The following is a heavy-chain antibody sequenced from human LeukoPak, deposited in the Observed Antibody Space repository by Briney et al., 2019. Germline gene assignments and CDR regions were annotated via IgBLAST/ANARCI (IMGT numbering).Heavy chain of an antibody. V-gene: IGHV3-11*04. Sequence: GGSLRLSCAASGFTFSDYYMSWIRQAPGKGLEWVSYISSSGSTIYYADSVKGRFTISRDNAKNSLYLQMNSLRADDTAVYYCAIRPVGSDFDPWGQGTLVTVSS. D-gene: IGHD3/OR15-3a*01. CDR3: AIRPVGSDFDP. CDR2: ISSSGSTI. CDR1: GFTFSDYY. J-gene: IGHJ5*02.